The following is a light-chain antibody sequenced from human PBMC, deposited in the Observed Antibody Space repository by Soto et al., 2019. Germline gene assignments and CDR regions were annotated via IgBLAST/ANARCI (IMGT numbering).Light chain of an antibody. J-gene: IGLJ2*01. Sequence: QSVLTQPPSASGTPGQKVTISCSGSNSNVGDNTVNWYQQHPGAPPNILINSHNKRPPAVPYRFSGYKSGPSASLAISGLQYEDEDDYYCSAWDDSLSGPVFGGGTKLTVL. CDR2: SHN. V-gene: IGLV1-44*01. CDR1: NSNVGDNT. CDR3: SAWDDSLSGPV.